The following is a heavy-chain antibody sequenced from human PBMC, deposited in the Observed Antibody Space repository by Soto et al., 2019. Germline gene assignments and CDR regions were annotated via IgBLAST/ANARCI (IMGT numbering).Heavy chain of an antibody. V-gene: IGHV4-59*12. J-gene: IGHJ4*02. D-gene: IGHD3-9*01. CDR3: ARRAYDILTGYYLYYFDY. CDR2: IYYSGST. Sequence: PSETLSLTCTVSGGSISSYYWSWIRQPPGKGLEWIGYIYYSGSTNYNPSLKSRVTISVDTSKNQFSLKLSSVTAADTAVYYCARRAYDILTGYYLYYFDYWGQGTLVTVSS. CDR1: GGSISSYY.